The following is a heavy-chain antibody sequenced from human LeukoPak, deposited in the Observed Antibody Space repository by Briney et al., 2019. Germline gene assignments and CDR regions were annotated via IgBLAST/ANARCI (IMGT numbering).Heavy chain of an antibody. CDR2: IYYSGTT. CDR3: ARQRYSGSYPD. D-gene: IGHD1-26*01. J-gene: IGHJ4*02. V-gene: IGHV4-39*01. CDR1: GASITSGDYY. Sequence: SETLSLTCTVSGASITSGDYYWSWIRQPAGKGLEWIGRIYYSGTTYYNPSLRSRVTISVDTSKNQFSLRLTSVTAADTAVYYCARQRYSGSYPDWGQGTLVTVSS.